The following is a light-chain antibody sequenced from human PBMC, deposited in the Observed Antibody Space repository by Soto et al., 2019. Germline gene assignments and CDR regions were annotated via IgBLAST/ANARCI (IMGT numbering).Light chain of an antibody. V-gene: IGLV1-44*01. Sequence: QSVLTQPPSASGTPGQRVSISCSGGSSNIGSTSVDWYQQVPGMAPKLLIYSNDQRPSGVPDRISGSKSGTSGSLVISGLQADDEADYFCATWDYNLNGVVFGGGTQLTVL. CDR3: ATWDYNLNGVV. J-gene: IGLJ2*01. CDR1: SSNIGSTS. CDR2: SND.